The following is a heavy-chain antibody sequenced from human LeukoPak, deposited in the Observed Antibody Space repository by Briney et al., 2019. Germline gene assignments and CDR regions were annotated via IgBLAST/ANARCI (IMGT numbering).Heavy chain of an antibody. CDR2: IQSDGNEK. D-gene: IGHD6-19*01. J-gene: IGHJ6*02. CDR1: GFTFRDYW. V-gene: IGHV3-7*01. Sequence: GGSLRLSCGASGFTFRDYWMSWVRQAPGKGLEWVANIQSDGNEKNYIDSVQGRFAISRDNAKTSLYLQMNSLRAEDTAVYYCARDSAVATYYGVDVWGQGTTVTVSS. CDR3: ARDSAVATYYGVDV.